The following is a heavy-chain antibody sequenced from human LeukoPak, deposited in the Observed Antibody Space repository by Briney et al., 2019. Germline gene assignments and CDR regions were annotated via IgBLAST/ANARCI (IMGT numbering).Heavy chain of an antibody. CDR1: GGTFSSYT. Sequence: SVKVSCKASGGTFSSYTITWVRQAPGQGLEWMGGIIPIFGTADYAQKFQGRVTMTRDTSTSTVYMELSSLRSEDTAVYYCARGPPGYCSSTSCSKRAFDIWGQGTLVTVSS. CDR2: IIPIFGTA. V-gene: IGHV1-69*05. J-gene: IGHJ1*01. D-gene: IGHD2-2*03. CDR3: ARGPPGYCSSTSCSKRAFDI.